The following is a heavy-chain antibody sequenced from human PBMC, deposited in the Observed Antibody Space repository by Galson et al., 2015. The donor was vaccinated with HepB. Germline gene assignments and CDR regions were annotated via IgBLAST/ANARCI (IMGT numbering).Heavy chain of an antibody. V-gene: IGHV3-48*02. J-gene: IGHJ5*02. CDR3: ARDSGGNYLRYRFDP. CDR1: GFTFTTYS. D-gene: IGHD1-26*01. Sequence: SLRLSCAASGFTFTTYSMNWVRQAPGKGLEWISYISYSSSTIYYADSVKGRFTISRDNAKNSLYLQMNSLRDEDTGMYYCARDSGGNYLRYRFDPWGQGTLVTVSS. CDR2: ISYSSSTI.